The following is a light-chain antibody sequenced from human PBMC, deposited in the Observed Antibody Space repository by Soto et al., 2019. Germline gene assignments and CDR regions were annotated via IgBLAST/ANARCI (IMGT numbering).Light chain of an antibody. V-gene: IGLV2-14*01. CDR1: SSDVGGYNY. J-gene: IGLJ1*01. CDR2: DVS. Sequence: QSALTQPASVSGSPGQSITISCTGTSSDVGGYNYVSWYQQHPGKAPKLMIYDVSNRPSGVSNRLSGSKSGNTASLTSSGLQAEDEADYYCSSYTSSSTYVFGTWTKLTVL. CDR3: SSYTSSSTYV.